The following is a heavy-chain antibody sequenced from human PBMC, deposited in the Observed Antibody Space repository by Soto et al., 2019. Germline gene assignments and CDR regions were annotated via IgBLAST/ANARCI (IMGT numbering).Heavy chain of an antibody. V-gene: IGHV3-7*01. D-gene: IGHD3-3*01. CDR1: GFTFSSYW. J-gene: IGHJ6*02. Sequence: GGSLRLSCAASGFTFSSYWMSWVRQAPGKGLEWVANIKQDGSEKYYVDSVKGRFTISRDNAKNSLYLQMNSLRAEDTAAYYCARGLYDFWSGYYGDYYHGMDVWGQGTTVTVSS. CDR3: ARGLYDFWSGYYGDYYHGMDV. CDR2: IKQDGSEK.